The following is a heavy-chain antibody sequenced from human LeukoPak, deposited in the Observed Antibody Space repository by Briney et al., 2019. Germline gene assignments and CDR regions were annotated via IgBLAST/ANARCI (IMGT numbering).Heavy chain of an antibody. CDR2: INHSGST. CDR3: ARGLSGRYCSSTSCPRRANSYYYYGMDV. J-gene: IGHJ6*02. D-gene: IGHD2-2*01. V-gene: IGHV4-34*01. CDR1: GGSFSGYY. Sequence: SETLSLTCAVYGGSFSGYYWSWIRQPPGKGLEWIGEINHSGSTNYNPYLKSRVTISVDTSKNQFSLKLSSVTAADTAVYYCARGLSGRYCSSTSCPRRANSYYYYGMDVWGQGTTVTVSS.